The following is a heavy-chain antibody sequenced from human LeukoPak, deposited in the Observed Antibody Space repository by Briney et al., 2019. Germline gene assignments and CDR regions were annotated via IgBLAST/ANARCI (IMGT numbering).Heavy chain of an antibody. CDR2: ISGSGGST. Sequence: GGSLRLSCAASGFTFSSYAMSWVRQAPGKGLEWVSAISGSGGSTYYADSVKGRFTISRDNSKNTLYLRMNSLRAEDTAVYYCAKGYLGAAVAGALDYWGQGTLVTVSS. D-gene: IGHD6-19*01. V-gene: IGHV3-23*01. CDR3: AKGYLGAAVAGALDY. J-gene: IGHJ4*02. CDR1: GFTFSSYA.